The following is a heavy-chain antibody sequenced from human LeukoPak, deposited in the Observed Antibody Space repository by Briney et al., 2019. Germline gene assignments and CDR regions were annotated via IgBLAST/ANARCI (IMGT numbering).Heavy chain of an antibody. V-gene: IGHV1-2*04. CDR2: INPNSGGT. CDR1: GYTFTSYY. Sequence: GASVKVSCKASGYTFTSYYMRWVRQAPGQGLEWMGWINPNSGGTNYAQKFQGWVTMTRDTSISTAYMELSRLRSDDTAVYYCARSSAAGTGWGTRYFDYWGQGTLVTVSS. J-gene: IGHJ4*02. D-gene: IGHD6-13*01. CDR3: ARSSAAGTGWGTRYFDY.